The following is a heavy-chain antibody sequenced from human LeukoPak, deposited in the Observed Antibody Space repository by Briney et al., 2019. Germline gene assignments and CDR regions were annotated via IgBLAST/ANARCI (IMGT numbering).Heavy chain of an antibody. V-gene: IGHV3-9*01. CDR2: ISWNSGSI. CDR1: GFTFDDYA. D-gene: IGHD5-12*01. CDR3: AKDRLRGYNGYEGGGVFDY. Sequence: GGSLRLSCAASGFTFDDYAMHWVRQAPGKGLEWVSGISWNSGSIGYADFVKGRFTISRDNAKNSLYLQMNSLRAEDTAFYYCAKDRLRGYNGYEGGGVFDYWGQGTLVSVSS. J-gene: IGHJ4*02.